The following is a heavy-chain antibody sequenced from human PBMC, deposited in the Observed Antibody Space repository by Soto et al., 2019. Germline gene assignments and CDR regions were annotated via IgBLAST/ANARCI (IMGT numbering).Heavy chain of an antibody. Sequence: QMQLVESGGGVVQPGTSLRLSCAASGFDFSSYGMHWVRQTPGKGLEWVAVLGFDGGGRYYADSVKGRFTISRDNSKKMLYLQTDSLRAGDSALYYCAREPLGPGYAMNVWCQWTTVTVSS. CDR3: AREPLGPGYAMNV. V-gene: IGHV3-33*01. J-gene: IGHJ6*02. CDR1: GFDFSSYG. CDR2: LGFDGGGR. D-gene: IGHD3-16*01.